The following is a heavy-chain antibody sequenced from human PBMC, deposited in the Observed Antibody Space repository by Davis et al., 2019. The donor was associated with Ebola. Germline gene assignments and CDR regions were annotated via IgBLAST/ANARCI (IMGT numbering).Heavy chain of an antibody. J-gene: IGHJ4*02. Sequence: GESLKISCAASGFTFSRYWMHWVRQAPGKGLVWVSRISGEGSTTKYADSVKGRFTISRDNAKNSLYLQMNSLRAEDTAVYYCARGAAAAGPNFFDYWGQGTLVTVSS. CDR1: GFTFSRYW. V-gene: IGHV3-74*03. D-gene: IGHD6-13*01. CDR2: ISGEGSTT. CDR3: ARGAAAAGPNFFDY.